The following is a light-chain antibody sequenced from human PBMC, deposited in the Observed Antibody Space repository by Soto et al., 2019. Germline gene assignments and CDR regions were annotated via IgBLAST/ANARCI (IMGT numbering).Light chain of an antibody. CDR2: GAS. CDR1: QSVSSN. J-gene: IGKJ3*01. CDR3: QQYNNWPASFT. Sequence: PGERAALSCRASQSVSSNLAWYQQKPGQAPRLLIYGASTRATGVPARFSGSGSGTEFTLTISSLQSEDFAVYYCQQYNNWPASFTFGPGTKVDI. V-gene: IGKV3-15*01.